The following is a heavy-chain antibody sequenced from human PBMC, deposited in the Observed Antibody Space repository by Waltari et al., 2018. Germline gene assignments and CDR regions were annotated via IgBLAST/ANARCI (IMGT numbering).Heavy chain of an antibody. D-gene: IGHD6-19*01. CDR1: GYTFTSYG. CDR2: ISAYNGNT. CDR3: ARDWGGYSSGWYQGHSEYFQH. Sequence: QVQLVQSGAEVKKPGASVKVSCKASGYTFTSYGISWVRQAPGPGLEWMGWISAYNGNTNYAQKLQGRVTMTTDTSTSTAYMELRSLRSDDTAVYYCARDWGGYSSGWYQGHSEYFQHWGQGTLVTVSS. J-gene: IGHJ1*01. V-gene: IGHV1-18*01.